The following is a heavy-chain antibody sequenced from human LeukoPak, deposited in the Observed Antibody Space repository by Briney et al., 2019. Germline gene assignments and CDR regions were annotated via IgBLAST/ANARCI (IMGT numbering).Heavy chain of an antibody. Sequence: GGSLKLSCAASGFTFSSYGMHWVRQAPGKGLEWVAFIRYDGSNKYYADSVKGRFTISRDNSKNTLYLQMNSLRAEDTAVYYCAKPPAAAGMSGLNKFDYWGQGTLVTVSS. D-gene: IGHD6-13*01. CDR2: IRYDGSNK. CDR3: AKPPAAAGMSGLNKFDY. CDR1: GFTFSSYG. J-gene: IGHJ4*02. V-gene: IGHV3-30*02.